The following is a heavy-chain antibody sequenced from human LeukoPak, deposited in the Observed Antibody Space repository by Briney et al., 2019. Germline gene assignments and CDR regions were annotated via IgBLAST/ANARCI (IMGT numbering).Heavy chain of an antibody. J-gene: IGHJ5*02. CDR3: AKVPSSIAAENWFDP. Sequence: GGSLRLSCAASGFTFSSYAMSWVRQAPGKGLEWVSAISGSGGSTYYADSVKGRFTISRDNSENTLYLQMNSLRAEDTAVYYCAKVPSSIAAENWFDPWGQGTLVTVSS. CDR2: ISGSGGST. D-gene: IGHD6-6*01. CDR1: GFTFSSYA. V-gene: IGHV3-23*01.